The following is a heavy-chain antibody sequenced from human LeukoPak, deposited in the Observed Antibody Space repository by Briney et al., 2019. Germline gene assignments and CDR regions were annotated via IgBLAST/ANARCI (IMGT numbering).Heavy chain of an antibody. CDR3: ARTTHAFDI. CDR1: GLTVSNIY. J-gene: IGHJ3*02. D-gene: IGHD1-1*01. CDR2: TYSGGSS. V-gene: IGHV3-66*01. Sequence: PGGSLRLSCAASGLTVSNIYISWVRQAPGKGLEWVSLTYSGGSSYYADSVEGRFTISRDIPKNTLYLQMNSLRAEDTAVYYCARTTHAFDIWGQGTLVTVSS.